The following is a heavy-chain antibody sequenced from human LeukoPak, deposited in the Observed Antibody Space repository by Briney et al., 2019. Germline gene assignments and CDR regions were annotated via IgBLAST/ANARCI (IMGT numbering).Heavy chain of an antibody. CDR3: ARYPPPRGGMDV. V-gene: IGHV4-30-2*01. Sequence: PSQTLSLTCTVSGGSISSGGYYWSWIRQPPGKGLEWIGEINHSGSTKYNPSLKSRVTISVDTSKNQFSLKLSSVTAADTAVYYCARYPPPRGGMDVWGQGTTVTVSS. D-gene: IGHD3-16*01. CDR2: INHSGST. J-gene: IGHJ6*02. CDR1: GGSISSGGYY.